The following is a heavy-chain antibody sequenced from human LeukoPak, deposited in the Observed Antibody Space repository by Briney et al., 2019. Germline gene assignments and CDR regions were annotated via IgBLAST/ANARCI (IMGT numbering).Heavy chain of an antibody. J-gene: IGHJ3*02. CDR1: GASISSYY. CDR2: IYTSGST. CDR3: ASELTTNDAFDI. V-gene: IGHV4-4*07. Sequence: SETLSLTCTVSGASISSYYWNWIRQPAGKGLEWIGRIYTSGSTNYNPSLKSRVTMSVDTSKNQFSLKLSSVTAADTAVYYCASELTTNDAFDIWGQGTMVTVSS. D-gene: IGHD3-22*01.